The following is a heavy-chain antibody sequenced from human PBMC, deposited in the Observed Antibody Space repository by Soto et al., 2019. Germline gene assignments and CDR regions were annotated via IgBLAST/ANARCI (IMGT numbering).Heavy chain of an antibody. V-gene: IGHV4-59*08. Sequence: QVQLQESGPGLVKPSETLSLTCTVSGGSISSDYWSWIRQPPGKGLEWMGCISSNGSTNYNPSLKSRVTISVDTSKNQFSLKLSSVTAADTSVYYCARLFCSGNSGSGAYYIYYYMAVWGKGTTVTVSS. CDR1: GGSISSDY. J-gene: IGHJ6*03. D-gene: IGHD2-15*01. CDR2: ISSNGST. CDR3: ARLFCSGNSGSGAYYIYYYMAV.